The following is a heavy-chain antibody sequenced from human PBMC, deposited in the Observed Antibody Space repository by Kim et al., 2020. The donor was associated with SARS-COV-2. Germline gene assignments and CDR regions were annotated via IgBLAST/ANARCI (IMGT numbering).Heavy chain of an antibody. J-gene: IGHJ6*02. CDR3: ARDLLLRFFYYYGMDV. D-gene: IGHD3-3*01. V-gene: IGHV3-48*02. Sequence: GGSLRLSCAASGFTFSSYSMNWVRQAPGKGLEWVSYISSSSSAIYYADSGKVRFTISRDNAKNSLYLQMNSLRDEETAVYYCARDLLLRFFYYYGMDVWGQGTTVTVSS. CDR2: ISSSSSAI. CDR1: GFTFSSYS.